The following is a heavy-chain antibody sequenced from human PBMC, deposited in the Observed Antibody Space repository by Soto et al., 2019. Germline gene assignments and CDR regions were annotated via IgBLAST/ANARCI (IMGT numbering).Heavy chain of an antibody. J-gene: IGHJ4*02. Sequence: QPGGSLRLSCAASGFTFSSYGMHWVRQAPGKGLEWVAVISYDGSNKYYADSVKGRFTISRDNSKNTLYLQMNSLRAEDTAVYYCAKELERWEGYFDYWGQGTLVTVSS. CDR1: GFTFSSYG. CDR2: ISYDGSNK. V-gene: IGHV3-30*18. D-gene: IGHD1-1*01. CDR3: AKELERWEGYFDY.